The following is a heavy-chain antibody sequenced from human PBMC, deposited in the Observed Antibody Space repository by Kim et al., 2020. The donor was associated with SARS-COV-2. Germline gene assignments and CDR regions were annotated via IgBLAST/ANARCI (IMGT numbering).Heavy chain of an antibody. CDR1: GFTFGDYA. J-gene: IGHJ6*03. CDR2: ISWNSGSI. CDR3: AKDRREWLSYYYYYYMDV. V-gene: IGHV3-9*01. Sequence: GGSLRLSCAASGFTFGDYAMHWARQAPGKGLEWVSGISWNSGSIGYADSVKGRFTISRDNAKNSLYLQMNSLRAEDTALYYCAKDRREWLSYYYYYYMDVWGKGTTVTVSS. D-gene: IGHD3-3*01.